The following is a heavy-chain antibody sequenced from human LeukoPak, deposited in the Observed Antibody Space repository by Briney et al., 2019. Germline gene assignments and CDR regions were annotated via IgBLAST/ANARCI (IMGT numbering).Heavy chain of an antibody. Sequence: ASVKVSCKASGGTFSSYAISWVRQAPGQGLEWMGGIIPIFGTANYAQKFQGRVTITADESTSTAYMELSSLRSEDTAVYYCARPGDCSSTSCGYNWFDPWGQGTLVTVSS. CDR2: IIPIFGTA. V-gene: IGHV1-69*13. J-gene: IGHJ5*02. D-gene: IGHD2-2*01. CDR1: GGTFSSYA. CDR3: ARPGDCSSTSCGYNWFDP.